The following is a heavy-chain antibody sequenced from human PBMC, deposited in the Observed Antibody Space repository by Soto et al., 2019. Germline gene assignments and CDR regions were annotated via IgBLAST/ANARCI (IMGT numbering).Heavy chain of an antibody. V-gene: IGHV4-30-4*01. Sequence: SETLSLTCTVSGDSISSSNNYWSWIRQPPGEGLEWIGFISYSGTTSYSPSLKSRLAISLDTSNNQFSLSLSSVTAADTVVYYCARGRGYSYGLDPWGQGTLVTVSS. CDR2: ISYSGTT. CDR1: GDSISSSNNY. J-gene: IGHJ5*02. D-gene: IGHD5-18*01. CDR3: ARGRGYSYGLDP.